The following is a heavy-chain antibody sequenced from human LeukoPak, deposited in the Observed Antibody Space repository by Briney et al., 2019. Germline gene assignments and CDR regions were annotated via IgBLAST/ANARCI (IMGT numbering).Heavy chain of an antibody. CDR2: TNPNSGYT. CDR3: ATSSAGLLRSYYMDV. J-gene: IGHJ6*03. CDR1: GYAFTSYD. Sequence: GASVKVSCKASGYAFTSYDINWVRQATGQGLEWMGWTNPNSGYTGYAQKFQGRVIMTRSTSISTAYMELSSLRSEDTAVYYCATSSAGLLRSYYMDVWGKGTTVTVSS. V-gene: IGHV1-8*01. D-gene: IGHD3-3*01.